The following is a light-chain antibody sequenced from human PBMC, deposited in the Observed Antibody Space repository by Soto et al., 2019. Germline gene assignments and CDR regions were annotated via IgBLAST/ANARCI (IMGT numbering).Light chain of an antibody. CDR3: SSYAGSIL. V-gene: IGLV2-8*01. CDR2: EVS. J-gene: IGLJ2*01. Sequence: QSALTQPPSASGSPGQSVTISCTGTSSDVGGYNYVSWYQQHPGKAPKLMIYEVSKRPSGVPDRFSGSKSGNTASLTVSGLQAEDEADYYCSSYAGSILFGGVTKVTVL. CDR1: SSDVGGYNY.